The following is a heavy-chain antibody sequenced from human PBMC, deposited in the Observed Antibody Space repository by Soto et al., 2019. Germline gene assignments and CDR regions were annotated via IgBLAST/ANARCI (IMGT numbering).Heavy chain of an antibody. CDR1: GFTFSTYG. D-gene: IGHD2-21*02. CDR3: ARDGPFCGSDCYPWAFDI. V-gene: IGHV3-33*01. J-gene: IGHJ3*02. Sequence: HPGGSLRLSCAASGFTFSTYGMHWVRQAPGKGLEWVAIIWYEGKNIYYTDSVKGRFTISRDDSKNTVSLQMNSLRPGDTAVYYCARDGPFCGSDCYPWAFDIWGHGTMVTVSS. CDR2: IWYEGKNI.